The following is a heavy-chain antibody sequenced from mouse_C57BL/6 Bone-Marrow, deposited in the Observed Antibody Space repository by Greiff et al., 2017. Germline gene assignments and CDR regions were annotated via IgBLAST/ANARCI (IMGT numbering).Heavy chain of an antibody. CDR2: INPSNGGT. D-gene: IGHD2-1*01. V-gene: IGHV1-53*01. J-gene: IGHJ3*01. Sequence: VQLQQPGTELVKPGASVKLSCKASGYTFTSYWMHWVKQRPGQGLEWIGNINPSNGGTNYNEKFKSKATLTVDKSSSTAYMQLSSLTSEDSAVYYCARAEVYYGNPAWFAYWGQGTLVTVSA. CDR3: ARAEVYYGNPAWFAY. CDR1: GYTFTSYW.